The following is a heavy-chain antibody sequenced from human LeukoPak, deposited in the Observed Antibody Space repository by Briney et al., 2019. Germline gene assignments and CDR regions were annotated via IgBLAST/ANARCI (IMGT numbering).Heavy chain of an antibody. Sequence: ASVKVSCKASGYTFTSYGISWVRQAPGQGLEWMGWINAYNGNTNYAQKLQGRVTMTTDTSTSTAYMELRSLRSDDTAVYYCARVVRGVTPGVNWFDPWGQGTLVTVSS. CDR1: GYTFTSYG. CDR3: ARVVRGVTPGVNWFDP. D-gene: IGHD3-10*01. CDR2: INAYNGNT. J-gene: IGHJ5*02. V-gene: IGHV1-18*01.